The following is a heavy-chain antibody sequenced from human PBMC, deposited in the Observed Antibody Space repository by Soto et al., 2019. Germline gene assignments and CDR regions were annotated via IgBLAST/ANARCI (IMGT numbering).Heavy chain of an antibody. CDR3: AKDQSGWFYYFDY. Sequence: GGSLRLSCAASGFTFSSYGMHWVRQAPGKGLEWVAVISYDGSNKYYADSVKGRFTISRDNSKNTLYLQMNSLRAEDTAVYYCAKDQSGWFYYFDYWGQGTLVTVSS. CDR1: GFTFSSYG. CDR2: ISYDGSNK. J-gene: IGHJ4*02. D-gene: IGHD6-19*01. V-gene: IGHV3-30*18.